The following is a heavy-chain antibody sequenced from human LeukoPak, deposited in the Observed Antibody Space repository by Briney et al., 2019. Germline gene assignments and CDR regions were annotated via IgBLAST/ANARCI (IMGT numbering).Heavy chain of an antibody. CDR2: VSPSSSSI. Sequence: GGSLRLSCAASGFTFSSYGMNWVRQAPGTGLEWVSYVSPSSSSIYYADSVKGRLTISRDNAKNSLYLQMNSLRADDTAMYYCARDPPFDYWGQGTLVTVSS. J-gene: IGHJ4*02. CDR1: GFTFSSYG. V-gene: IGHV3-21*05. CDR3: ARDPPFDY.